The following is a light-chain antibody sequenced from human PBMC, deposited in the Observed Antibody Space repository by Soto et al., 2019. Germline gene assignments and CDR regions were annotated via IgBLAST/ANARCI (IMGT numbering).Light chain of an antibody. J-gene: IGLJ3*02. V-gene: IGLV2-23*01. CDR2: EGS. CDR3: CSYAGSSSWV. CDR1: SSDVGGYNL. Sequence: QSALTQPASVSGTPGQSIPISCTGTSSDVGGYNLVSWYQHHPGKAPKLIIYEGSKRPSGVSNRFSGSKSGNTASLTISGLHAEDEADYYCCSYAGSSSWVFGGGTKLTVL.